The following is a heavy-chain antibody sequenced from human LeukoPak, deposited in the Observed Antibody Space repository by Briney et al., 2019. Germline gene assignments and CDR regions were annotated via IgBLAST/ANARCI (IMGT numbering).Heavy chain of an antibody. CDR2: INPNSGGT. CDR3: ARGGRNTYYYDSSVAQHFDY. CDR1: GYTFTGYY. D-gene: IGHD3-22*01. V-gene: IGHV1-2*02. Sequence: ASVKVSCKASGYTFTGYYMHWVRQAPGRGLEWMGWINPNSGGTNYAQKFQGRVTMTRDTSISTAYMELSRLRSDDTAVYYCARGGRNTYYYDSSVAQHFDYWGQGTLVTVSS. J-gene: IGHJ4*02.